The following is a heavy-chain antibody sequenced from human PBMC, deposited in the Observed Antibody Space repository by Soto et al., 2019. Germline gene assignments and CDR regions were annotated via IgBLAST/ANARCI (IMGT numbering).Heavy chain of an antibody. Sequence: GESLKISCKASGYIFTNYWITWVRQMPGKGLEWMGRIDASDSYTNYSPSYQGHVAISADKSISTAYLEWSSLEASDTAMYYCARARSITIFGVVGFEMDVWGQGTTVTVSS. CDR1: GYIFTNYW. D-gene: IGHD3-3*01. V-gene: IGHV5-10-1*01. CDR3: ARARSITIFGVVGFEMDV. J-gene: IGHJ6*02. CDR2: IDASDSYT.